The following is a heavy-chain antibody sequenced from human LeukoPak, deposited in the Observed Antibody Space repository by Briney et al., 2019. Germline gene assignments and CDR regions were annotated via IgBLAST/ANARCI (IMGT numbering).Heavy chain of an antibody. J-gene: IGHJ6*03. CDR3: ARETDSYYYYYYYMDV. V-gene: IGHV3-48*03. Sequence: GGSLRLSCAASGFTFSSYEMSWVRQAPGKGLEWVSYISSSGSTIYYADSVKGRFTISRDNAKNSLYLQMNSLRAEDTAVYFCARETDSYYYYYYYMDVWGKGTTVTVSS. CDR2: ISSSGSTI. CDR1: GFTFSSYE. D-gene: IGHD2-15*01.